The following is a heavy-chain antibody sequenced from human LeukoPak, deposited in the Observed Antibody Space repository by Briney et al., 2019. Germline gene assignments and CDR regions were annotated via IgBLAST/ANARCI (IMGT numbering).Heavy chain of an antibody. D-gene: IGHD6-13*01. J-gene: IGHJ4*02. Sequence: PSETLSLTCTVSGVSISSYYWSWIRQPPGKGLEWIGYISYSGNTNYNPSLKSRITISGDTSKNQCSLKLGSVTAADTAVYYCARQSAAAWYYFDYWGQGTLVTVSS. CDR1: GVSISSYY. CDR2: ISYSGNT. V-gene: IGHV4-59*08. CDR3: ARQSAAAWYYFDY.